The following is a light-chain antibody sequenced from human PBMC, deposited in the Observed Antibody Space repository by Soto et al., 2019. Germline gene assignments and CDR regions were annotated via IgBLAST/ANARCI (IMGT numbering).Light chain of an antibody. V-gene: IGKV1-27*01. CDR1: QGFSNY. CDR2: AAS. CDR3: QKYDIAPFT. Sequence: DFQMTQSPPSLSASVGDRVTITCRASQGFSNYLAWYQQKPGKVPKLLISAASTLQSGVPSRFSGSGSGTDFTLTISSLQTEDVATYYCQKYDIAPFTFGPGTKVDIK. J-gene: IGKJ3*01.